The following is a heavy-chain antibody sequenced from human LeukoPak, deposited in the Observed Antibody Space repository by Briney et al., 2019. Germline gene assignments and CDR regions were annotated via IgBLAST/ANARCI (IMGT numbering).Heavy chain of an antibody. D-gene: IGHD3-3*01. CDR1: GGSISSYY. Sequence: SETLSLTCTVSGGSISSYYWSWIRQPAGKGLEWIGRIYTSGSTNYNPSLKSRVTMSVDTSKNQFSLKLSSVTAADTAVYYCARDGGHDFWSGYYAGYYYYGMDVWGQGTTVTVSS. CDR2: IYTSGST. J-gene: IGHJ6*02. V-gene: IGHV4-4*07. CDR3: ARDGGHDFWSGYYAGYYYYGMDV.